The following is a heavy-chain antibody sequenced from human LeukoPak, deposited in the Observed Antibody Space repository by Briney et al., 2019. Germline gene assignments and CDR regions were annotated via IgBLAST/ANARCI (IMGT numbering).Heavy chain of an antibody. D-gene: IGHD4-17*01. CDR1: GYTFTGYY. Sequence: VASVKVSCKASGYTFTGYYMHWVRQAPGQGLEWMGWINPNSGGTSYAQKFQGRVTMTRDTSTSTVYMELSSLRSEDTAVYYCARVAAPMTTVTTSLDYWGQGTLVTVSS. J-gene: IGHJ4*02. CDR2: INPNSGGT. V-gene: IGHV1-2*02. CDR3: ARVAAPMTTVTTSLDY.